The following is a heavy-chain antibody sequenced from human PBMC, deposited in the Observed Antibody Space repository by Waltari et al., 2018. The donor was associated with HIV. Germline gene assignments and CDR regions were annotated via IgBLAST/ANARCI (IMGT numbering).Heavy chain of an antibody. CDR2: ISSESTNI. V-gene: IGHV3-48*02. D-gene: IGHD3-9*01. CDR3: ARDTLNFYFGLDV. Sequence: EEQLVEAGGGGVIKPGESLGVSCVGSGFTFSQSAMTWVRQAPGKGLEWIAYISSESTNIQYADSVKGRFTVSRDNAKESLYLQMNSLRDGDTAVYYCARDTLNFYFGLDVWGQGTTVTVSS. CDR1: GFTFSQSA. J-gene: IGHJ6*02.